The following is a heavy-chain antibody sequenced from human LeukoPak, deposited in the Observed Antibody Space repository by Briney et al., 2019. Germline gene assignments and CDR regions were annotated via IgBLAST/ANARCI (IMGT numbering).Heavy chain of an antibody. CDR3: ARESGAAVAGWVNWFNP. CDR2: IIPILGIA. J-gene: IGHJ5*02. CDR1: GGTFSSYA. V-gene: IGHV1-69*04. D-gene: IGHD6-19*01. Sequence: SVKVSCKASGGTFSSYAISWVRQAPGQGLEWMGRIIPILGIANYAQKFQGRVTITADKSTSTAYMELSSLRSEDTAVYYCARESGAAVAGWVNWFNPWGQGTLVTVSS.